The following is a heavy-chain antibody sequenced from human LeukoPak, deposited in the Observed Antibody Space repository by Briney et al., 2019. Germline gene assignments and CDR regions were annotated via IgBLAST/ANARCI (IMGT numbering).Heavy chain of an antibody. CDR2: IGTDGKST. Sequence: GGSLRLSCAASGFTFNTYFMHWVRQAPGKRLVWVSRIGTDGKSTTYADSVKGRFTISRDNAKNTLYLQMNSLRAEDTAVYYCVRDKDGYNFWGQGTLVSVSS. J-gene: IGHJ4*02. CDR3: VRDKDGYNF. D-gene: IGHD5-24*01. CDR1: GFTFNTYF. V-gene: IGHV3-74*01.